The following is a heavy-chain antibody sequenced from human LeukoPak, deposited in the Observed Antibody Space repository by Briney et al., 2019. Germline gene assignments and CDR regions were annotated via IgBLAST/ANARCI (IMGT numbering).Heavy chain of an antibody. V-gene: IGHV1-2*02. CDR1: GYTFTCYY. Sequence: ASVTVSCKASGYTFTCYYMHWVRQAPGQGLEWMGWINPNSGGTNYAQKFQGRVTMTRDTSISTAYMEPSRLRSDDTAVYYCATPPEVVQHWGQGTLVTVSS. CDR2: INPNSGGT. J-gene: IGHJ1*01. CDR3: ATPPEVVQH.